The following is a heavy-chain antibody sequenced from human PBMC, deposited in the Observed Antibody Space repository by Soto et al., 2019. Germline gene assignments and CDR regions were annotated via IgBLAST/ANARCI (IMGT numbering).Heavy chain of an antibody. CDR2: ISGSGGST. CDR1: GFTFSSYA. Sequence: EVQLLESGGGLVQPGGSLRLSCAASGFTFSSYAMSWVRQAPGKGLEWVSAISGSGGSTYYADSVKGRFTISRDNSKNTLYLQMNSLRAEDTAVYYCAKGETTVTTLGWYFDLWGRGTLVTVSS. D-gene: IGHD4-17*01. V-gene: IGHV3-23*01. CDR3: AKGETTVTTLGWYFDL. J-gene: IGHJ2*01.